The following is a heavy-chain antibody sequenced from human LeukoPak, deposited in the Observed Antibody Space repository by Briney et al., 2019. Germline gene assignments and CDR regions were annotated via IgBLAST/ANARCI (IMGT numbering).Heavy chain of an antibody. J-gene: IGHJ4*02. CDR1: AFSLSTYN. V-gene: IGHV3-21*04. CDR2: ISYTGTYI. CDR3: VRDRGTYRPIDY. D-gene: IGHD1-26*01. Sequence: GGSLRLSCAASAFSLSTYNMNWVRQAPGKGLEWVSSISYTGTYIYYADSVKGRFTISRDNAQNSLYLQMNSLRAEDTAIYYCVRDRGTYRPIDYWGQGTLVTVSS.